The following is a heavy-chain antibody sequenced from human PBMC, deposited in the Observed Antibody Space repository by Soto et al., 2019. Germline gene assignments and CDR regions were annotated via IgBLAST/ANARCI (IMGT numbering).Heavy chain of an antibody. CDR2: ISYDGSNK. Sequence: GGSLRLSCAASGFTFSSYAMHWVRQAPGKGLEWVAVISYDGSNKYYADSVKGRFTISRDNSKNTLYLQMNSLRAEDTAVYYCARDTYYYGSGSLQWGQGTLVTVSS. CDR1: GFTFSSYA. J-gene: IGHJ4*02. D-gene: IGHD3-10*01. CDR3: ARDTYYYGSGSLQ. V-gene: IGHV3-30-3*01.